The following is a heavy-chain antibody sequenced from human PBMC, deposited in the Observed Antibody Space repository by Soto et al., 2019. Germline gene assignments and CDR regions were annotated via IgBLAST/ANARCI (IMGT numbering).Heavy chain of an antibody. CDR2: IIPIFGTA. Sequence: SVKVSCKASGVTFSSYAISWVRQAPGQGLEWMGGIIPIFGTANYAQKFQGRVTITADESTSTAYMELSSLRSEDTAVYYCARGKWNYAGEFDYWGQGTLVTVSS. J-gene: IGHJ4*02. V-gene: IGHV1-69*13. CDR1: GVTFSSYA. D-gene: IGHD1-7*01. CDR3: ARGKWNYAGEFDY.